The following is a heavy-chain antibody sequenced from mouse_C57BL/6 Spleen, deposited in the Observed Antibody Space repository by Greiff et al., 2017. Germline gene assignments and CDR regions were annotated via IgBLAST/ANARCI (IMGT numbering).Heavy chain of an antibody. Sequence: EVKLMESGGDLVKPGGSLKLSCAASGFTFSSYGMSWVRQTPDKRLEWVATISSGGSYTYYPDSVKGRFTISRDNAKNTLYLQMSSLKSEDTAMYYCARHDGSLNEDYAMDYWGQGTSVTVSS. D-gene: IGHD2-3*01. V-gene: IGHV5-6*01. J-gene: IGHJ4*01. CDR3: ARHDGSLNEDYAMDY. CDR1: GFTFSSYG. CDR2: ISSGGSYT.